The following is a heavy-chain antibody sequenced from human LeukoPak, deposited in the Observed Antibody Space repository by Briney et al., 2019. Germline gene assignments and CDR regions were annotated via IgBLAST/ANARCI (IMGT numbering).Heavy chain of an antibody. CDR3: ARGRLGYDYGDYLYYYGMDV. J-gene: IGHJ6*02. V-gene: IGHV4-34*01. Sequence: SETLSLTCAVYGGSFSGYYWSWIRQPPGKGLEWIGEINHSGSTNYNPSLKSRVTIPVDTSKNQFSLKLSSVTAADTAVYYCARGRLGYDYGDYLYYYGMDVWGQGTTVTVSS. CDR2: INHSGST. D-gene: IGHD4-17*01. CDR1: GGSFSGYY.